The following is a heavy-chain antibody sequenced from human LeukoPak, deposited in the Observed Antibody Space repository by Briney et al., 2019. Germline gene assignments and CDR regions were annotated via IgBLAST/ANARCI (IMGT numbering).Heavy chain of an antibody. CDR1: GGTFSSYA. CDR2: TIPIFGTA. V-gene: IGHV1-69*05. J-gene: IGHJ6*03. D-gene: IGHD3-3*01. CDR3: ASNSLYYDFWSGYYTGIGYYMDV. Sequence: ASVKVSCKASGGTFSSYAISWVRQAPGQGLEWMGGTIPIFGTANYAQKFQGRVTITTDESTSTAYMELSSLRSEDTAVYYCASNSLYYDFWSGYYTGIGYYMDVWGKGTTVTVSS.